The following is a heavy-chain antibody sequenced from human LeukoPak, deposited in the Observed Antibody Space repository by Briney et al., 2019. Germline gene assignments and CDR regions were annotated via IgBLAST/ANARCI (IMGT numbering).Heavy chain of an antibody. J-gene: IGHJ3*02. D-gene: IGHD1-14*01. CDR1: GFTFSYYS. Sequence: GGSLRLSCAASGFTFSYYSMNWVRQAPGRGLEWVSCISSSSSLIFYSDSVRGRFTISRDNAKNSLYLQMNSLRAEDTAVYYCARLNRPATEHDAFDIWGQGTMVTVSS. V-gene: IGHV3-21*01. CDR3: ARLNRPATEHDAFDI. CDR2: ISSSSSLI.